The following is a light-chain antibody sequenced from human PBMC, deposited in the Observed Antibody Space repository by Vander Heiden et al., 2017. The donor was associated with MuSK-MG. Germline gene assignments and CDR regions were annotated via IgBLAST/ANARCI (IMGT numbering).Light chain of an antibody. CDR2: AAS. V-gene: IGKV1-27*01. Sequence: DIQMTQSPSSLSASVGDRVTITCRARQGISNYLAWYQQKPGKVPKLLIYAASTLQSGVPSRFSGSGSGTDFTLTISSLQPEDVATYYCQKDNSAPWTFGQGTKVEIK. CDR1: QGISNY. J-gene: IGKJ1*01. CDR3: QKDNSAPWT.